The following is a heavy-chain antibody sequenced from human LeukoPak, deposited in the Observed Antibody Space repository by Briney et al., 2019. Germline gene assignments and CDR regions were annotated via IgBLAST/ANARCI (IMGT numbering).Heavy chain of an antibody. CDR3: ARDPAYGALDY. J-gene: IGHJ4*02. D-gene: IGHD4-17*01. CDR1: GFAFSSSY. Sequence: PGGSLGLSCVASGFAFSSSYMTGVRQAPGKGLEWVANINPDGTQKGYVDSVKGRFTVSRDNAKTSLYLQMNSLRAEDTAVYYCARDPAYGALDYWGQGTLVTVSS. V-gene: IGHV3-7*01. CDR2: INPDGTQK.